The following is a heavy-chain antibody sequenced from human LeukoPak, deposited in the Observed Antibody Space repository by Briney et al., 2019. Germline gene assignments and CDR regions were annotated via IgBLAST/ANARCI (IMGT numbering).Heavy chain of an antibody. CDR3: ARHSISWPPQIDY. CDR2: IYPGDYDT. J-gene: IGHJ4*02. CDR1: GYSFTSYW. D-gene: IGHD6-13*01. V-gene: IGHV5-51*01. Sequence: GESLKISCKSSGYSFTSYWIGWVRQMPGKGLEWMGIIYPGDYDTRYSPSFQGQVTISADKSIRTAYLQWSSLKASDTAIYYCARHSISWPPQIDYWGQGTLVTVSS.